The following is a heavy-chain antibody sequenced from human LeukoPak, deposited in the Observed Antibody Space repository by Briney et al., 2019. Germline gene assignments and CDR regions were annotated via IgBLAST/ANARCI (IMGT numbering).Heavy chain of an antibody. J-gene: IGHJ4*02. CDR2: ISGGSTYI. CDR1: GFPFSSYD. Sequence: GGSLRLSCTASGFPFSSYDMPWVRQARGKGLEGVSSISGGSTYIYYADSVKGRFTISRDISRNTLYLQMNSLRVEDTAVYYCARDRPQTETTGYYGDFDYWGQGTLVTVSS. CDR3: ARDRPQTETTGYYGDFDY. D-gene: IGHD3-9*01. V-gene: IGHV3-21*04.